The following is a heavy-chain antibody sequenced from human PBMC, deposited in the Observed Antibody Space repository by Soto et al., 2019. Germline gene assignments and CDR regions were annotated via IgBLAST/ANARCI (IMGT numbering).Heavy chain of an antibody. CDR2: ITSGGGYI. CDR3: ARDQGSQLGLDV. Sequence: ELQLVESGGGLVKPGGSLRLSCAGSGFSCSGDSMDWVRQAPGKGVEWVSSITSGGGYIFYSDSVKGRFTISRDNANNSLFLQTYSLTTEDKAVYYCARDQGSQLGLDVWGPGTTVTVAS. V-gene: IGHV3-21*01. CDR1: GFSCSGDS. J-gene: IGHJ6*02. D-gene: IGHD3-10*01.